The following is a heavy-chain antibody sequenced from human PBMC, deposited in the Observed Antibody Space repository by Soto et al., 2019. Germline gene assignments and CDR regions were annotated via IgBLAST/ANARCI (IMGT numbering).Heavy chain of an antibody. CDR2: IYYSGST. J-gene: IGHJ4*02. CDR1: GGSISSYY. D-gene: IGHD3-10*01. Sequence: QVQLQESGPGLVKPSETLSLTCTVSGGSISSYYWSWIRQPPGKGLEWIGYIYYSGSTNYNPSLKSRVTISVDTSKNQFSLKLSSVTAEDTAVYYCAREGGSGVHSWGQGTLVTVSS. CDR3: AREGGSGVHS. V-gene: IGHV4-59*01.